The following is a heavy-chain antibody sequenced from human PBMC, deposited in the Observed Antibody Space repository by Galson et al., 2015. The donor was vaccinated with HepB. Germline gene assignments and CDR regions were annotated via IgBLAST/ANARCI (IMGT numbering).Heavy chain of an antibody. D-gene: IGHD3-3*01. V-gene: IGHV3-74*01. CDR2: IRGDGRQT. CDR1: GFAFSIFW. J-gene: IGHJ3*01. Sequence: SLRLSCAASGFAFSIFWMEWVRQVPGEGLVWVSRIRGDGRQTNYADSVEGRFTISRDNAKNTMYLQMNSLRAEDTAFYYCTRDWRHGASDLWGQGTMVTVSS. CDR3: TRDWRHGASDL.